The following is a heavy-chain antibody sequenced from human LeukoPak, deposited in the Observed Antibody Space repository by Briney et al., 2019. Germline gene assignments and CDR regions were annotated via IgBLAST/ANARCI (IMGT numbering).Heavy chain of an antibody. CDR1: GFTFSNYV. J-gene: IGHJ1*01. Sequence: PGGSLRLSCAASGFTFSNYVMRWVRQAPGKGLEWVSRICCSGGKTYFADSVKGRFTISRDNSKNTLYLQMNSLRAEETAVYYCAKVGIRLGGGYWGRGPLVTVSS. V-gene: IGHV3-23*01. D-gene: IGHD3-16*01. CDR2: ICCSGGKT. CDR3: AKVGIRLGGGY.